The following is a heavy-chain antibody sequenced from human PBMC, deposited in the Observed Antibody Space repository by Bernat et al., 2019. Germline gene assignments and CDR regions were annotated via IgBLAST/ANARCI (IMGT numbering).Heavy chain of an antibody. J-gene: IGHJ5*02. D-gene: IGHD6-13*01. Sequence: QVQLVQSGSEVKKPGASVKVSCKASGYTFTAYYMHWVRQAPGQGLEWMGWINPNSGGTNYAQKCRGRVTATGETSISRAYMELRGLRSGDMAGYDCAGEPYSSSGDREGWFDPWGQGTLVTVSS. CDR1: GYTFTAYY. CDR3: AGEPYSSSGDREGWFDP. CDR2: INPNSGGT. V-gene: IGHV1-2*02.